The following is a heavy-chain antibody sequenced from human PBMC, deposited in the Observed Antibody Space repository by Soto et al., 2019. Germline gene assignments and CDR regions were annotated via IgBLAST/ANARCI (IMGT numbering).Heavy chain of an antibody. CDR3: AQDPPGLWFGEPVNWFDP. CDR2: ISGSGGST. CDR1: GFTFSSYA. V-gene: IGHV3-23*01. J-gene: IGHJ5*02. D-gene: IGHD3-10*01. Sequence: GGSLRLSCAASGFTFSSYAMSWVRQAPGKGLEWVSAISGSGGSTYYADSVKGRFTISRDNSKNTLYLQMNSLRAEDTAVYYCAQDPPGLWFGEPVNWFDPWGQGTLVTVSS.